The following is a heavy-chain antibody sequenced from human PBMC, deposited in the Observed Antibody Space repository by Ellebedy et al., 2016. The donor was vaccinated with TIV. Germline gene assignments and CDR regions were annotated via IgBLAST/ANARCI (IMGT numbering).Heavy chain of an antibody. CDR1: GYTFTSYF. V-gene: IGHV1-46*01. D-gene: IGHD3-22*01. CDR3: ARGDNYYYDSSGYYYSY. Sequence: ASVKVSCKASGYTFTSYFLYWVRQAPGQGLEWMGIINPTSGSSNYAQKFQGRVTMTRDTSTSTVYMDLSSLRSKDTAVYYCARGDNYYYDSSGYYYSYWGQGTLVTVSS. CDR2: INPTSGSS. J-gene: IGHJ4*02.